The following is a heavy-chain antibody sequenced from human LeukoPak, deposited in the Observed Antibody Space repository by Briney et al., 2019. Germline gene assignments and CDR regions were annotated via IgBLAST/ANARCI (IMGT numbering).Heavy chain of an antibody. J-gene: IGHJ4*02. V-gene: IGHV4-4*02. CDR3: ARDDFWSGNFDY. D-gene: IGHD3-3*01. CDR2: INHSGST. Sequence: SETLSLTCTVSGDSINSLDLWSWIRQPPGKGLEWIGEINHSGSTNYNPSLKSRVTISVDTSKNQFSLKLSSVTAADTAVYYCARDDFWSGNFDYWGQGTLVTVSS. CDR1: GDSINSLDL.